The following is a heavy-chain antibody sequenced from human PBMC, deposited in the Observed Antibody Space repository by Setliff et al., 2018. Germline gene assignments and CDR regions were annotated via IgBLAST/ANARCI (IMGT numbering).Heavy chain of an antibody. J-gene: IGHJ4*02. CDR1: GFTFSRAY. V-gene: IGHV3-15*07. Sequence: GGSLRLSCAASGFTFSRAYMNWVRQAPGKGLEWVGRIKSKTDGGTTDYAAPVKGKFSITRDDSENALYLQMSSLKSEDTAVYYCAKGKGPQPRPSLDYWGQGTLVTVSS. CDR3: AKGKGPQPRPSLDY. CDR2: IKSKTDGGTT.